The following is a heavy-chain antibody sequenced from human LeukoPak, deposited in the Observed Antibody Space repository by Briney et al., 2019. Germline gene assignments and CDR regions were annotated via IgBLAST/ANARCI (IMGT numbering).Heavy chain of an antibody. V-gene: IGHV1-18*04. CDR1: GYTFTGYY. CDR3: AGDLSGPTRTLGWFDP. CDR2: ISADIGYT. J-gene: IGHJ5*02. Sequence: GASVKVSCKASGYTFTGYYMHWVRQAPGQGLEWMGWISADIGYTNYAQKVQGRVSMTTDTSTNTVYLELRSLRSDDTAVYYCAGDLSGPTRTLGWFDPWGQGTLVTVSS. D-gene: IGHD3-9*01.